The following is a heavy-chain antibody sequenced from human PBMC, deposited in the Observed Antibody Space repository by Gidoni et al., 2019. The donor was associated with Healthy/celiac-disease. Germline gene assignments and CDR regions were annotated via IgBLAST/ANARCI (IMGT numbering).Heavy chain of an antibody. V-gene: IGHV3-30*18. CDR2: ISYDGSNK. CDR3: AKAGVAVAGTGEFSH. J-gene: IGHJ1*01. CDR1: GCNFSRYG. Sequence: QVQLVESGGGVVQPGRSLRLSCAAHGCNFSRYGMHWVRQAPGKGLEWVAVISYDGSNKYYADSVKGRFTISRDNSKNTLYLQMNSLRAEDTAVYYCAKAGVAVAGTGEFSHWGQGTLVTVSS. D-gene: IGHD6-19*01.